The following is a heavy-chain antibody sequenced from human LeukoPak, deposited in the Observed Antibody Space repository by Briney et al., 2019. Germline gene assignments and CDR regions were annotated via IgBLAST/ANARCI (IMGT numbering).Heavy chain of an antibody. D-gene: IGHD1-26*01. CDR3: ARPLVSGHYYYYGMDV. CDR1: GFTFSSYA. CDR2: ISYDGSNK. V-gene: IGHV3-30*04. Sequence: GGSLRLSCAASGFTFSSYAMHWVRQAPGKGLEWVAVISYDGSNKYYADSVKGRFTISRDNSKNTLYLQMNSLRAEDTAVYYCARPLVSGHYYYYGMDVWGQGTTATVSS. J-gene: IGHJ6*02.